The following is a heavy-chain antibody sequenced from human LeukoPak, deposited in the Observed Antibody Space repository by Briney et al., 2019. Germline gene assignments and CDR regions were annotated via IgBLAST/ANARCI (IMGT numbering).Heavy chain of an antibody. D-gene: IGHD1-14*01. CDR1: GYTLTEVS. Sequence: GASVKVSCKVSGYTLTEVSMHWVRQAPGKGLEWMGGFDPEDGETIYAQKFQGRVTMTEDTSTDTAYMELSSLRSEDTAVYYCATGAQSEDPYYYYYMDVWGKGTTVTVSS. J-gene: IGHJ6*03. V-gene: IGHV1-24*01. CDR3: ATGAQSEDPYYYYYMDV. CDR2: FDPEDGET.